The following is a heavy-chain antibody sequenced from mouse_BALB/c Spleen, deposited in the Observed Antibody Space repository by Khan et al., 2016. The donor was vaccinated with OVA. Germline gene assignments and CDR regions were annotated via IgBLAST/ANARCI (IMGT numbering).Heavy chain of an antibody. CDR3: ARGNYYGYYFDY. D-gene: IGHD1-1*01. J-gene: IGHJ2*01. V-gene: IGHV3-2*02. CDR1: GYSITSGYA. CDR2: ISYSGVT. Sequence: EVQPQESGPGLVKPSQSLSLTCTVTGYSITSGYAWNWIRQFPGNKLEWMGYISYSGVTSYNPSLKSRISITRDTSKNQFFLQLNSLTTEDTATYYCARGNYYGYYFDYWGQGTTLTVSS.